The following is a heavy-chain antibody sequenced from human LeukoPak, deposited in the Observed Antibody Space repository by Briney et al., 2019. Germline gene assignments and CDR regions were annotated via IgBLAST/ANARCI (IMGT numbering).Heavy chain of an antibody. D-gene: IGHD4-11*01. CDR2: IYPGDSDT. CDR3: ARRGMTTDAFDI. Sequence: HGESLQISCQGSGSSFTSYWIGWVRQMPGKGLEWMGIIYPGDSDTRYSPSFQGQVTISADKSISTAYLQWSSLKASDTAMYYCARRGMTTDAFDIWGQGTMVTASS. J-gene: IGHJ3*02. V-gene: IGHV5-51*01. CDR1: GSSFTSYW.